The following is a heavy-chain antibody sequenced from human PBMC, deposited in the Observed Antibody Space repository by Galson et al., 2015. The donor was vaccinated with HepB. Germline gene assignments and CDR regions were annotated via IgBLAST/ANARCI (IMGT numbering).Heavy chain of an antibody. Sequence: SLRLSCAASGFTFSSYAMHWVRQAPGKGLEWVAVISYDGSNKYYADSVKGRFTISRDNSKNTLYLQMNSLRAEDTAVYYCARVGRVLLWFGELGVYWGQGTLVTVSS. CDR1: GFTFSSYA. CDR2: ISYDGSNK. CDR3: ARVGRVLLWFGELGVY. V-gene: IGHV3-30*04. D-gene: IGHD3-10*01. J-gene: IGHJ4*02.